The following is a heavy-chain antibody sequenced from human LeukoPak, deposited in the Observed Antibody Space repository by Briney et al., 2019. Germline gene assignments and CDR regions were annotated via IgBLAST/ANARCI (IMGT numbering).Heavy chain of an antibody. Sequence: SVKVSCKASGGTFSSYAISWVRQAPGQGLEWMGRIIPILGTANYAQKFQGRVTITADKSTSTAYMELSSLRSEDTAVYYCATPGAYYGSGSSYFDYWGQGTLVTVSS. J-gene: IGHJ4*02. D-gene: IGHD3-10*01. V-gene: IGHV1-69*04. CDR1: GGTFSSYA. CDR2: IIPILGTA. CDR3: ATPGAYYGSGSSYFDY.